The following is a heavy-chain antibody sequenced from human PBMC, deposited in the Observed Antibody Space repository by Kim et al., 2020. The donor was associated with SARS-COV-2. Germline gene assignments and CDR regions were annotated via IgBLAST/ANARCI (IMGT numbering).Heavy chain of an antibody. V-gene: IGHV4-31*02. J-gene: IGHJ3*02. CDR3: ARVIPYYYDSSGFDAFDI. D-gene: IGHD3-22*01. Sequence: KSRVTISVATSKNQFSLKLSSVTAADAAVYYCARVIPYYYDSSGFDAFDIWGQGTMVTVSS.